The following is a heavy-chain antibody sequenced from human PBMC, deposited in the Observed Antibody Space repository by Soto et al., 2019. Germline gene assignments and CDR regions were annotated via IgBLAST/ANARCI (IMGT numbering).Heavy chain of an antibody. D-gene: IGHD1-26*01. J-gene: IGHJ4*02. CDR3: ARRGSGSYYDY. Sequence: EVQLLESGGGLVQPGGSLRLSCAASGFTFSSYAMRWVRQAPVKGLEWVSAISGSGDSTYYADSVKGRFTISRYKSKNTLYLQMNSLRAEDTAVYYCARRGSGSYYDYWGQGTLVTVSS. V-gene: IGHV3-23*01. CDR1: GFTFSSYA. CDR2: ISGSGDST.